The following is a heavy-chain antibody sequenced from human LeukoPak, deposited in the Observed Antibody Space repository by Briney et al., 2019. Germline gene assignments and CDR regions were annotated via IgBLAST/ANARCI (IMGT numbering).Heavy chain of an antibody. CDR2: INHSGST. V-gene: IGHV4-34*01. Sequence: SETLSLTCAVYGGSFSGYYWSWIRQPPGKGLEWIGEINHSGSTNYNPSLKSRVTISVDTSKNQFSLKLSAVTAADTAVYYCARGVSIAARRISHYYYYMDVWGKGTTVTVSS. D-gene: IGHD6-6*01. J-gene: IGHJ6*03. CDR3: ARGVSIAARRISHYYYYMDV. CDR1: GGSFSGYY.